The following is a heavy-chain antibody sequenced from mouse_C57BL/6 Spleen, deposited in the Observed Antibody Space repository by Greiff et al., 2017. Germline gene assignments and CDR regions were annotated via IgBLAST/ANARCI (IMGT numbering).Heavy chain of an antibody. Sequence: VQLQQSGPELVKPGASVKISCKASGYAFSSSWMNWVKQRPGKGLEWIGRIYPGDGDTNYNGKFKGKATLTADKSSSTAYMQLSSLTSAYSAVYFCARSDYYGSSRFAYWGQGTLAT. V-gene: IGHV1-82*01. D-gene: IGHD1-1*01. CDR3: ARSDYYGSSRFAY. CDR1: GYAFSSSW. J-gene: IGHJ3*01. CDR2: IYPGDGDT.